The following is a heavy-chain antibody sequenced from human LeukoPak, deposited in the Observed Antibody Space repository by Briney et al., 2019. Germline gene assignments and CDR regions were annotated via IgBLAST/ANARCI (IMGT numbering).Heavy chain of an antibody. CDR1: GGSMRGYY. CDR3: ASKLTGHAFDV. D-gene: IGHD3-9*01. J-gene: IGHJ3*01. V-gene: IGHV4-59*12. Sequence: SETLSLTCTVSGGSMRGYYWSWIRQPPGKGLEWVGTIYHTGITYYNPSLKSRVTISVDTSKIQFSLKLSSVTAADTAMYYCASKLTGHAFDVWGQGTMVTVSS. CDR2: IYHTGIT.